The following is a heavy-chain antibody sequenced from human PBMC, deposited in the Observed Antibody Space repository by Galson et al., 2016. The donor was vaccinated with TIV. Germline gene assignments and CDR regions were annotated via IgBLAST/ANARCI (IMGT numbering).Heavy chain of an antibody. D-gene: IGHD2-2*03. V-gene: IGHV1-2*05. CDR1: GYTFTHYF. CDR2: INPPSGGT. Sequence: SVKVSCKASGYTFTHYFVHWVRLAPGQGLEWMGRINPPSGGTDYAPKFQGRATMTRDTSISTAYRDLSGLKSDDTVVYYCARARGPGYCDSTSCYGYYGFDVWGQGTTVTVSS. CDR3: ARARGPGYCDSTSCYGYYGFDV. J-gene: IGHJ6*02.